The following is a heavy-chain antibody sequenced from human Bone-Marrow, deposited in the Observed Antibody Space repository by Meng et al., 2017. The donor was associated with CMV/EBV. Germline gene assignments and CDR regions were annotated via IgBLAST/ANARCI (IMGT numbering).Heavy chain of an antibody. J-gene: IGHJ6*02. D-gene: IGHD2-2*01. CDR3: ARELYCSSTSCDLDRYGMDV. V-gene: IGHV4-59*12. CDR1: GGSISSYY. CDR2: IYYSGST. Sequence: SETLSLTCTVSGGSISSYYWSWIRQPPGKGLEWIGYIYYSGSTNYNPSLKSRVTISVDTSKNQFSLKLSSVTAADTAVYYCARELYCSSTSCDLDRYGMDVWGQGTTVTVSS.